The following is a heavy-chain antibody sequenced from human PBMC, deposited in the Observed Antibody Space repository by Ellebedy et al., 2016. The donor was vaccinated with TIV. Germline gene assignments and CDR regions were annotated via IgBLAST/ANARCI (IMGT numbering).Heavy chain of an antibody. Sequence: SETLSLTCTVSGGSISSSGYYWGWIRQPPGKGLEWIGNVYYSGSTYYNPSLKSRVTISVDTSENQFSLELGSVTAADTAVYYCARRSPIHCFDSWGRGTLVTVSS. J-gene: IGHJ4*02. V-gene: IGHV4-39*01. D-gene: IGHD2-21*01. CDR2: VYYSGST. CDR1: GGSISSSGYY. CDR3: ARRSPIHCFDS.